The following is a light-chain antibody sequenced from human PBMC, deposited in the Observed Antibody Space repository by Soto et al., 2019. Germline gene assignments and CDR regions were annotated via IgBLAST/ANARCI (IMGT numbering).Light chain of an antibody. CDR1: QSVSTN. Sequence: EIVMTQSPATLSVSPGERATLSCWASQSVSTNLAWYQHKPGQAPRLLIYDASTRATGIPARFRGSGSGTEFTLTISSLQSEDFAVYYCRQYNYWPPWTFGQGTKVEIK. V-gene: IGKV3-15*01. J-gene: IGKJ1*01. CDR3: RQYNYWPPWT. CDR2: DAS.